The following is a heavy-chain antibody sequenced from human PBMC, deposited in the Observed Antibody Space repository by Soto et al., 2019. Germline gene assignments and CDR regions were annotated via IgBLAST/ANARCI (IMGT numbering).Heavy chain of an antibody. Sequence: VKVSCKASGGTFSSYAISWVRQAPGQGLEWMGGIIPIFGTANYAQKFQGRVTITADKSTSTAYMELSSLRSEDTAVYYCARSYDFWSGYTTREWFDPWGQGTLVTVSS. D-gene: IGHD3-3*01. J-gene: IGHJ5*02. CDR2: IIPIFGTA. CDR1: GGTFSSYA. CDR3: ARSYDFWSGYTTREWFDP. V-gene: IGHV1-69*13.